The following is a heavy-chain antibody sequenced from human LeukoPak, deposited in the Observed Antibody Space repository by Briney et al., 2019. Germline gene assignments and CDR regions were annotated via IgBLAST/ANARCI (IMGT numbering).Heavy chain of an antibody. J-gene: IGHJ2*01. Sequence: KPSETLSLTCTVSGGSISSYYWSWIRQPAGKGLEWIGYIYYSGSTNYNPSLKSRVTMAVDTSKNQFSLKLSSVTAADTAVYFCASGYPYSSGWYWYFDIWGRGTLVTVSS. CDR2: IYYSGST. V-gene: IGHV4-59*01. CDR3: ASGYPYSSGWYWYFDI. CDR1: GGSISSYY. D-gene: IGHD6-19*01.